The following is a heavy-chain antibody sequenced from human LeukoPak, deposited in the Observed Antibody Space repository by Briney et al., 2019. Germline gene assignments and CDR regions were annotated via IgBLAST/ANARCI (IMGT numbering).Heavy chain of an antibody. D-gene: IGHD3-10*01. V-gene: IGHV3-23*01. CDR3: AKRRVLSVATDGSGRA. Sequence: PGGSLRLSCAASGFTFSSFAMTWVRQGPGKGLEWVSSISGSGGSTYYADSVKGRFTISRDNSKNTLYLQMNSLRAEDTAVYYCAKRRVLSVATDGSGRAWGQGTLVTVSS. CDR2: ISGSGGST. J-gene: IGHJ5*02. CDR1: GFTFSSFA.